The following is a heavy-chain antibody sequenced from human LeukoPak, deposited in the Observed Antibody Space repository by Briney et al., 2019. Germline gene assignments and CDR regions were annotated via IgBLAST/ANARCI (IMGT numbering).Heavy chain of an antibody. CDR2: IAYDGSNK. CDR1: GFTFSSYA. V-gene: IGHV3-30*04. J-gene: IGHJ4*02. CDR3: ARAIAAWGAYFDY. D-gene: IGHD6-6*01. Sequence: GRSLRLSCAAYGFTFSSYAMHWVRQAPGKGLEWVAVIAYDGSNKYYADSVKGRFTISRDNSKNTLYLQMNSLRAEDTAVYYCARAIAAWGAYFDYWGQGTLVTVSS.